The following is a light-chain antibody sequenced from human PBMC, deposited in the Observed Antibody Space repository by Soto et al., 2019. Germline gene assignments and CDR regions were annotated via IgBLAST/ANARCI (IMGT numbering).Light chain of an antibody. CDR2: GAS. V-gene: IGKV3-20*01. CDR3: QQYGSSPLT. CDR1: QSVSSSY. Sequence: EIVLTQSPGTLSLSPGERATLSCRASQSVSSSYLAWYQQQPGQAPRLLIYGASSRATGIPDRFSGSGSGTDFTLTISSLEPEDFAVYYCQQYGSSPLTFGEGTKVEIK. J-gene: IGKJ1*01.